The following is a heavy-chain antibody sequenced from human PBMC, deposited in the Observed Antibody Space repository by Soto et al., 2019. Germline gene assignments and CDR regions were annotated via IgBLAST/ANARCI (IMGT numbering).Heavy chain of an antibody. V-gene: IGHV3-30-3*01. CDR3: ARIAAAGWLFDY. Sequence: LRLSCAASGFTFSSYAMHWVRQAPGKGLEWVAVISYDGSNKYYADSVKGRFTISRDNSKNTLYLQMNSLRAEDTAVYYCARIAAAGWLFDYWGQGTLVTVSS. CDR1: GFTFSSYA. J-gene: IGHJ4*02. D-gene: IGHD6-13*01. CDR2: ISYDGSNK.